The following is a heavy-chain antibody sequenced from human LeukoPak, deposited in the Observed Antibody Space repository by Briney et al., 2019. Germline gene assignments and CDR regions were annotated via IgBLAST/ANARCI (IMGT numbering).Heavy chain of an antibody. V-gene: IGHV3-7*01. CDR3: ARAGKWELLHGDY. CDR1: GFTFSSYW. CDR2: IKQDGSEK. Sequence: GGSLRLSCAASGFTFSSYWMSWVRQAPGKGLEWVANIKQDGSEKYYVDSVKGRFTISRDNAKNSLYLQMSSLRAEDTAVYYCARAGKWELLHGDYWGQGTLVTVSS. J-gene: IGHJ4*02. D-gene: IGHD1-26*01.